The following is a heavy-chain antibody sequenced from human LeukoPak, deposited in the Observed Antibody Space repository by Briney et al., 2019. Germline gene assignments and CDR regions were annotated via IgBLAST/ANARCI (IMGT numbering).Heavy chain of an antibody. CDR2: INYSGST. D-gene: IGHD3-22*01. V-gene: IGHV4-59*01. Sequence: SETLSLTCTVSGGSTSAYYWTWIRQPPGKGLEWIAYINYSGSTKYNPSLQSRVAMSIDTSKNQFSLRLSSVTAADTAVHYCARRYYYDISGYYYYYMDVWGKGTTVTVSS. CDR3: ARRYYYDISGYYYYYMDV. J-gene: IGHJ6*03. CDR1: GGSTSAYY.